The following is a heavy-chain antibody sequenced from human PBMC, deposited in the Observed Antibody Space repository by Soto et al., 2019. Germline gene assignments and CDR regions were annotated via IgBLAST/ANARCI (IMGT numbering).Heavy chain of an antibody. CDR3: ERKGWTLTPKNTFDI. D-gene: IGHD4-17*01. CDR1: GYDFASYW. CDR2: IYPGDSDA. Sequence: GESLKISCNGSGYDFASYWIGWVRQMPGKGLEYMAIIYPGDSDAKYSPSFQGHVSISADKSANSTSLQWRSLRASDSAMYFCERKGWTLTPKNTFDIWGQGTLVTVYS. J-gene: IGHJ5*02. V-gene: IGHV5-51*01.